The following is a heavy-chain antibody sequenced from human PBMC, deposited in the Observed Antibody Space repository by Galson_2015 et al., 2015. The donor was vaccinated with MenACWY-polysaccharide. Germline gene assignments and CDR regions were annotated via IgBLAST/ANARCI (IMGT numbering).Heavy chain of an antibody. V-gene: IGHV3-30*02. CDR3: ARNPSRLDIAAASN. CDR2: IRNDEISK. D-gene: IGHD6-13*01. CDR1: GFNFRGNG. J-gene: IGHJ4*02. Sequence: SLRLSCAASGFNFRGNGMHWVRQAPGKGLEWVALIRNDEISKHYIDAVKGRSSISRDNSKNTLYLQMNTLRPEDTAVYYCARNPSRLDIAAASNWGQGALVTVSS.